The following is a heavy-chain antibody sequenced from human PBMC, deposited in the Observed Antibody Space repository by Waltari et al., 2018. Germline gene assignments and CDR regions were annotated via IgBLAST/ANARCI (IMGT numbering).Heavy chain of an antibody. CDR1: GFTFSSYG. D-gene: IGHD1-26*01. Sequence: QVQLVESGGGVVQPGGSLRLSCDASGFTFSSYGMHWVRQAPGKGLEWVAFIRYDGSNKYYADSVKGRFTISRDNSKNTLYLQMNSLRAEDTAVYYCAKRTGSLGATGAFDIWGQGTMVTVSS. J-gene: IGHJ3*02. V-gene: IGHV3-30*02. CDR2: IRYDGSNK. CDR3: AKRTGSLGATGAFDI.